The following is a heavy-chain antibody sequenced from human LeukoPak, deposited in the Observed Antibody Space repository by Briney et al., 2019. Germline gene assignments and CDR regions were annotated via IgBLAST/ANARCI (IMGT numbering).Heavy chain of an antibody. J-gene: IGHJ4*02. CDR2: ISYDGSNK. Sequence: GGSLRLSCAASGFTFSSYAMHWVRQAPGKGLEWVAVISYDGSNKYYADSVKGRFTISRDNSKSTLYLQMNSLRAEDTAVYYCARGGSRGIAAAFDYWGQGTLVTVSS. D-gene: IGHD6-13*01. CDR3: ARGGSRGIAAAFDY. V-gene: IGHV3-30-3*01. CDR1: GFTFSSYA.